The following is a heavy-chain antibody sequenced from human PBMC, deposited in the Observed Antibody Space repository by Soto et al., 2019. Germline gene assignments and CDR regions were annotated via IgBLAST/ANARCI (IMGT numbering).Heavy chain of an antibody. V-gene: IGHV4-38-2*01. CDR1: VYSISSGYY. D-gene: IGHD4-17*01. CDR3: ASFDYGDYFDY. CDR2: IYHSGST. Sequence: ETLSLTCAFSVYSISSGYYWGWIRQPPGKGLEWIGSIYHSGSTYYNPSLKSRVTISVDTSKNQFSLKLSSVTAADTAVYYCASFDYGDYFDYRGKGTLVTVSS. J-gene: IGHJ4*02.